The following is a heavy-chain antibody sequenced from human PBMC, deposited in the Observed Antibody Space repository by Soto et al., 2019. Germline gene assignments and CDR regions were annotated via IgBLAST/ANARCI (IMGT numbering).Heavy chain of an antibody. CDR1: GGSVSSGSYY. CDR3: ARIWGDYCDYTSYHGMDV. Sequence: QVQLQESGPGLVKSSETLSLTCTVSGGSVSSGSYYWSWIRQPPGKGLEWIGYIYYSGSTNYNPTLKSRVTISVDTSKNQFSLKLSSVTAADTAVYYCARIWGDYCDYTSYHGMDVWGQGTTVTVSS. V-gene: IGHV4-61*01. CDR2: IYYSGST. J-gene: IGHJ6*02. D-gene: IGHD4-17*01.